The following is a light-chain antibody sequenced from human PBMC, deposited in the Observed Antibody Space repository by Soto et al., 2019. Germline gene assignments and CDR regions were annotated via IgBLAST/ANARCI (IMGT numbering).Light chain of an antibody. V-gene: IGKV1-27*01. J-gene: IGKJ1*01. CDR1: QGITNY. CDR2: GAS. Sequence: DIQMTQSPSSLSAAVGYRVTITCRASQGITNYVAWYQQKPGKVPKLLIYGASTLQSGVPSRFSGSGSGTDFTLTISSLQPEDVATYYCQKYSSAPSTFGQGTKVDIK. CDR3: QKYSSAPST.